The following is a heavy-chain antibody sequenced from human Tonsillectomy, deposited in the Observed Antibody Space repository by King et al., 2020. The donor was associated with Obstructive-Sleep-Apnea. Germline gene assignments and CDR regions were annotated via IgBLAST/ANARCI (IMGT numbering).Heavy chain of an antibody. J-gene: IGHJ4*02. Sequence: VQLVESGGGVVQPGRSLRLSCAASGFTFSNFAMHWVRQAPGKGLEWVAIVSHDGRNQYYADSVRGRFSVSRDSSWNTLYLQMNSLRVEDTAVYYCAREVHGGFDFWGQGTLVTVSS. CDR2: VSHDGRNQ. D-gene: IGHD3-10*01. CDR1: GFTFSNFA. CDR3: AREVHGGFDF. V-gene: IGHV3-30*04.